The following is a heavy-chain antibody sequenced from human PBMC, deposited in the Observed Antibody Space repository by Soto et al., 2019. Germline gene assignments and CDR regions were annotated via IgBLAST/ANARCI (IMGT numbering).Heavy chain of an antibody. CDR1: GYSFTTYG. CDR2: ISPSSGYT. V-gene: IGHV1-18*01. CDR3: AREMWTRSGPQNFFDY. D-gene: IGHD6-25*01. Sequence: QVQLVQSEGEMKQPGASVKVSCQASGYSFTTYGFCWVRQVPGQGLEWMGYISPSSGYTTYAPNLQDRVIMTTDSSTTTVYMELRSLRSDDTAVYYCAREMWTRSGPQNFFDYWGQGALVTVSS. J-gene: IGHJ4*02.